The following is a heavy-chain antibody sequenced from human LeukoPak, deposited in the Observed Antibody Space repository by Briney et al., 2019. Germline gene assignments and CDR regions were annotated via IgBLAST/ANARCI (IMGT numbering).Heavy chain of an antibody. D-gene: IGHD5-24*01. CDR3: AKDRNQDDYNLGPIDY. J-gene: IGHJ4*02. Sequence: GGSLRLSCAASGFTFNSYAMTWVRQAPGKGLEWVSVISGSGGSAFYADSVKGRFTISRDNSKNTLYLQMNSLRAEDTAIYYCAKDRNQDDYNLGPIDYWGQGTLVTVSS. CDR2: ISGSGGSA. CDR1: GFTFNSYA. V-gene: IGHV3-23*01.